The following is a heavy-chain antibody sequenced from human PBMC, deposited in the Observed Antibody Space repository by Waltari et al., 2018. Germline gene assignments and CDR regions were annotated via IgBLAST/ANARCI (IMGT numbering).Heavy chain of an antibody. CDR2: ISYDGSNK. D-gene: IGHD6-19*01. J-gene: IGHJ4*02. Sequence: QVQLVESGGGVVQPGRSLRLSCAASGFTFRSYAMHWVRQAPGKGLEWVAVISYDGSNKYYADSVKGRFTISRDNSKNTLYLQMNSLRAEDTAVYYCARDAVAGKGLDYWGQGTLVTVSS. V-gene: IGHV3-30-3*01. CDR3: ARDAVAGKGLDY. CDR1: GFTFRSYA.